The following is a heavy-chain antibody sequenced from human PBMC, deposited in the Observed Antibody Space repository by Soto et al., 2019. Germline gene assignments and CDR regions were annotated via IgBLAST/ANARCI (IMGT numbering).Heavy chain of an antibody. Sequence: GGSLRLSCAASGFTFTSYWMHWVRQVPGKGLAWVSRIKSDGSSTSYADSVKGRFTTSRDNAKNTLYLQMNSLRVEDTAIYYCAREGLDTAGFFDIWGQGTMVTVS. V-gene: IGHV3-74*01. CDR2: IKSDGSST. D-gene: IGHD6-13*01. J-gene: IGHJ3*02. CDR3: AREGLDTAGFFDI. CDR1: GFTFTSYW.